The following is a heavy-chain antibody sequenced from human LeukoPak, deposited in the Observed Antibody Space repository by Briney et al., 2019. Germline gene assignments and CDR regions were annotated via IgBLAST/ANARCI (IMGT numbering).Heavy chain of an antibody. J-gene: IGHJ3*02. D-gene: IGHD6-19*01. CDR2: IYSGGST. Sequence: GGSLRLSCAASGFTVSSNYMSWVRQAPGKGLEWVSVIYSGGSTYYADSVKGRFTISRDNSKNTLYLQMNSLRAEDTAVYYCARVGVAVAGTKDAFDIWGQGTMVTVPS. CDR1: GFTVSSNY. CDR3: ARVGVAVAGTKDAFDI. V-gene: IGHV3-53*01.